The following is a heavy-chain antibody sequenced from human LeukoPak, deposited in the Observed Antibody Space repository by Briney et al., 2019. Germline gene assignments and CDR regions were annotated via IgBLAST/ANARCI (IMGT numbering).Heavy chain of an antibody. CDR2: ISSSSSYI. J-gene: IGHJ4*02. D-gene: IGHD3-3*01. Sequence: GGSLRLSCAASGFTFSSYSMNWVRQAPGKGLEWVSSISSSSSYIYYADSVKGRFTISRDNAKNSLYLQMNSLRAEDTAVYYCARASLSHYDSWSGYSFDYWGQGTLVTVSS. V-gene: IGHV3-21*01. CDR3: ARASLSHYDSWSGYSFDY. CDR1: GFTFSSYS.